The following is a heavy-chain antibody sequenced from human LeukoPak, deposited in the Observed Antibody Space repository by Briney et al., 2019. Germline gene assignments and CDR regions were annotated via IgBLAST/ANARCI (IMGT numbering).Heavy chain of an antibody. V-gene: IGHV4-34*01. J-gene: IGHJ5*02. CDR2: INHSGST. D-gene: IGHD2-2*03. Sequence: SETLSLTCAVSGGSFSGYYWSWIRQSPEKGLEWIGEINHSGSTNYNPSLKSRDSISIDTSKNQFSLRLRSVTAADTAVYYCASGGYCDSASSLTLNWFDPWGQGTLVTVSS. CDR1: GGSFSGYY. CDR3: ASGGYCDSASSLTLNWFDP.